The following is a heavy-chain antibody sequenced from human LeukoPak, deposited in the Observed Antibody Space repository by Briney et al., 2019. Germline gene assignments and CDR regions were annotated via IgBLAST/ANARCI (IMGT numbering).Heavy chain of an antibody. CDR3: ARVRLYGAVGGTSAFDI. J-gene: IGHJ3*02. D-gene: IGHD1-26*01. CDR1: GYTFTGYY. CDR2: INPSSGAT. V-gene: IGHV1-2*02. Sequence: AASVSVSCKASGYTFTGYYMHWVRQAPGQGLEWMGWINPSSGATNYAQTFQGRVTMTRDTSISTVYLELSRLRSDDTAVYYCARVRLYGAVGGTSAFDIWGQGTLVTVSS.